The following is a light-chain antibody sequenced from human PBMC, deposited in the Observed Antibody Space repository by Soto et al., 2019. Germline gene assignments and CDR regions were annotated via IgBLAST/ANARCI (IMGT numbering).Light chain of an antibody. J-gene: IGKJ3*01. CDR1: QGIRNF. CDR2: AAS. CDR3: QKDRSVPL. Sequence: DIQMTQSPTSLSASVGDRVTISCRASQGIRNFVAWYQQKPGKAPKLLIYAASTLQSGVPARFSGSGSGTAFTLTIDSLQPEDVSTYSWQKDRSVPLFGPGTKVEIQ. V-gene: IGKV1-27*01.